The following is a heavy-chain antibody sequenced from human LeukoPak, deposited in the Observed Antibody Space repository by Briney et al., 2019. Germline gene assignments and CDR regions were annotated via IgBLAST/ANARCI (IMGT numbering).Heavy chain of an antibody. Sequence: SETLSLTCTVSGGSISSYYWSWIRQPPGKGLEWIGYIYYSGSTNYNPSLKSRVTISVDTSKNQFSLKLSSVTGADTAVYYCAREVTDEVNWFDPWGEGTLVTVSS. CDR1: GGSISSYY. V-gene: IGHV4-59*01. D-gene: IGHD4-23*01. J-gene: IGHJ5*02. CDR2: IYYSGST. CDR3: AREVTDEVNWFDP.